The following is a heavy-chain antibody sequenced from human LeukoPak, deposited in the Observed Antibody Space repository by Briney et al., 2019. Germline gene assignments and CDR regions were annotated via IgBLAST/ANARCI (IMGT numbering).Heavy chain of an antibody. CDR3: ARDRVYDSSGYYYCPGDY. V-gene: IGHV1-18*01. D-gene: IGHD3-22*01. CDR1: GYTFTSYG. Sequence: GASVKVSCKASGYTFTSYGISWVRQAPGQGLEWMGWISAYNGNTDYAQKLQGRVTMTTDTSTSTAYMELGSLRSDDTAVYYCARDRVYDSSGYYYCPGDYWGQGTLVTVPS. J-gene: IGHJ4*02. CDR2: ISAYNGNT.